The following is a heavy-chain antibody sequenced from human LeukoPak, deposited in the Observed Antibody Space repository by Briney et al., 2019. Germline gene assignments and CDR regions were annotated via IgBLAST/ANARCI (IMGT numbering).Heavy chain of an antibody. CDR1: GXSISSSNDY. J-gene: IGHJ4*02. CDR2: INYSGST. D-gene: IGHD3-10*01. V-gene: IGHV4-39*01. Sequence: PSETLSLTCTVSGXSISSSNDYWSWIRQPPGKELEWIASINYSGSTYYNPSLKSPVTISVDTSKNQFSLRLSSVTAADTAVYFCARYVVYGSGKYYFDYWGQGSLVTVSS. CDR3: ARYVVYGSGKYYFDY.